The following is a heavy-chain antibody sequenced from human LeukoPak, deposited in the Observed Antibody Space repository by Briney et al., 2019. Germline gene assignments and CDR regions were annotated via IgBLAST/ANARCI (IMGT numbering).Heavy chain of an antibody. J-gene: IGHJ3*02. CDR1: GYTFTNWY. Sequence: ASVKVSCKASGYTFTNWYIHWVRQALGQGPEWMGWINPHSGGTNYAQKFQGRVTMTRDTSITTAYMELSRLRSDDTAVYYCAKWGAENAFDIWGQGTMVTVSS. CDR3: AKWGAENAFDI. V-gene: IGHV1-2*02. D-gene: IGHD1-26*01. CDR2: INPHSGGT.